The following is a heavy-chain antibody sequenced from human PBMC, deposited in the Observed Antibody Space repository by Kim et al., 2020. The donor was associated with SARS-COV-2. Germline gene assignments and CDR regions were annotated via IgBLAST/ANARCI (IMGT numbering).Heavy chain of an antibody. CDR1: GGSFSGYY. CDR3: ARGGGLDYYGSGTLENWFDP. J-gene: IGHJ5*02. Sequence: SETLSLTCAVYGGSFSGYYWSWIRQPPGKGLEWIGEINHSGSTNYNPSLKSRVTISVDTSKNQFSLKLSSVTAADTAVYYCARGGGLDYYGSGTLENWFDPWGQGTLVTVSS. V-gene: IGHV4-34*01. CDR2: INHSGST. D-gene: IGHD3-10*01.